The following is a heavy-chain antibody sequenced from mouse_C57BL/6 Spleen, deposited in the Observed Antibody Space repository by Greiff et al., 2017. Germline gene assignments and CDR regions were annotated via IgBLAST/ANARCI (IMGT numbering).Heavy chain of an antibody. J-gene: IGHJ3*01. CDR1: GYTFTSYW. CDR3: ARDPNWDGAWLAY. Sequence: QVQLQQSGAELAKPGASVKLSCKASGYTFTSYWMHWVKQRPGQGLEWIGYINPSSGYTKYNQKFKDKATLTADKSSSTAYMQRSSLTYEDSAVXYCARDPNWDGAWLAYWGQGTLVTVSA. D-gene: IGHD4-1*01. CDR2: INPSSGYT. V-gene: IGHV1-7*01.